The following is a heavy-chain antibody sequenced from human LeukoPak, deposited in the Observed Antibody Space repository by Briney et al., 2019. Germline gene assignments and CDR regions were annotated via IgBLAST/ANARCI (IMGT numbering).Heavy chain of an antibody. J-gene: IGHJ4*02. CDR3: ARHLRGSYYLDY. CDR1: GGSMSSYY. Sequence: SETLSLTCTVSGGSMSSYYWSWIRQPPGKGLEWIGYIYYSGSTNYNPSLKSRVTISVDTFKNQFSLKLSSVTAADTAVYYCARHLRGSYYLDYWGQGTLVTVSS. D-gene: IGHD1-26*01. V-gene: IGHV4-59*08. CDR2: IYYSGST.